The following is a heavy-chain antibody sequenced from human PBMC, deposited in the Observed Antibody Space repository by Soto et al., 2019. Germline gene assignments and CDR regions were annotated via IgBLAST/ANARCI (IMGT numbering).Heavy chain of an antibody. Sequence: KVSCKASGYTFTGYYMHWVRQAPGQGLEWMGWINPNSGGTNYAQKFQGWVTMTRDTSISTAYMELSRLRSDDTAAYYCATDQPPLRQDYAFLGGCCTRDYHYCMDVKRQGTKVSV. CDR3: ATDQPPLRQDYAFLGGCCTRDYHYCMDV. V-gene: IGHV1-2*04. CDR1: GYTFTGYY. D-gene: IGHD3-3*01. CDR2: INPNSGGT. J-gene: IGHJ6*02.